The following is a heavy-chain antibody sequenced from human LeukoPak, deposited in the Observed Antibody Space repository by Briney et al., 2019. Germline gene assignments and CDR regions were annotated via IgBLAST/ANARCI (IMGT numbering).Heavy chain of an antibody. Sequence: ASVKVSCKASGGTFSSYAISWVRQAPGQGLEWMGGIIPIFGTANYAQKFQGRVTITADESTSTAYMELSSLRSEDTAVYYCAVTVAGTGIYYYYYMDVWGKGTTVTVSS. CDR1: GGTFSSYA. CDR3: AVTVAGTGIYYYYYMDV. V-gene: IGHV1-69*13. D-gene: IGHD6-19*01. CDR2: IIPIFGTA. J-gene: IGHJ6*03.